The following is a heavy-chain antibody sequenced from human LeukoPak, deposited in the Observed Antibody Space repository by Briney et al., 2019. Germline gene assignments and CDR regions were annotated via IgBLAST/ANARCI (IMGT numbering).Heavy chain of an antibody. CDR2: MYNDGST. CDR3: ARVSEYCSGGSCSNWFDP. Sequence: GGSLRLSCAASGLTVSSSYMSWVRQAPGKGLEWVSIMYNDGSTYYADSMKGRFTISRDNSKNTLYLQVNSLRAEDTAMYYCARVSEYCSGGSCSNWFDPWGQGTLVTVSS. J-gene: IGHJ5*02. V-gene: IGHV3-53*01. D-gene: IGHD2-15*01. CDR1: GLTVSSSY.